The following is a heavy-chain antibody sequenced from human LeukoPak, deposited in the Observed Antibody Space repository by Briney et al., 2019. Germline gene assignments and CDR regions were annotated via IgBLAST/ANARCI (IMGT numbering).Heavy chain of an antibody. V-gene: IGHV4-59*01. D-gene: IGHD3-22*01. CDR1: GGSISTYY. J-gene: IGHJ3*02. Sequence: PSETLSLTCTVSGGSISTYYWSWIRQPPGKGLEWIGYIYYSGSTNYNPSLKSRVTISVDTSKNQFSLKLSPVTAADTAVFYCGRSVSYYYDSSARGAFDIWGQGTMVTVSS. CDR2: IYYSGST. CDR3: GRSVSYYYDSSARGAFDI.